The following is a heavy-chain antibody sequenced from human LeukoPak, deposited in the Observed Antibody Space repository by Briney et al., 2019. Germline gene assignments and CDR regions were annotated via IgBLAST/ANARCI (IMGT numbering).Heavy chain of an antibody. D-gene: IGHD3-3*01. CDR1: GFTFSSYG. Sequence: PGGSLRLSCAASGFTFSSYGMHWVRQAPGKGLEWVAVIWYDGSNKYYADSVKGRFTISRDNSKNTLYLQMNSLRAEDTAVYYCARSPYYDFWFGYWGQGTLVTVSS. CDR3: ARSPYYDFWFGY. CDR2: IWYDGSNK. J-gene: IGHJ4*02. V-gene: IGHV3-33*01.